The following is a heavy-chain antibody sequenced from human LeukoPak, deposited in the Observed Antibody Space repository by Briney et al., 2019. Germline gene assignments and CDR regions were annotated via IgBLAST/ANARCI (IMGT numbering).Heavy chain of an antibody. D-gene: IGHD3-16*01. J-gene: IGHJ6*03. Sequence: PSETRSLTCPVSGGSISSYYWSWIRQPAGKGLEWIGRIYTSGSTNYNPSLKSRVTMSVDTSKNQFSLKLSSVTAADTAVYYCARGMFGGVSSARVDYFYYYMDVWGKGTMVTVSS. CDR1: GGSISSYY. CDR2: IYTSGST. CDR3: ARGMFGGVSSARVDYFYYYMDV. V-gene: IGHV4-4*07.